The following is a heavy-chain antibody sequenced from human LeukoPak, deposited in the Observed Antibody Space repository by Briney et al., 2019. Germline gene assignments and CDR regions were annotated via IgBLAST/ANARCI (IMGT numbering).Heavy chain of an antibody. CDR2: IYSDNT. Sequence: GGSLRLSCTVSGFTVSSNSMSWVRQAPGKGLEWVSFIYSDNTHYSDSVKGRFTISRDNSKNTLYLQMNSLRAEDTAVYYCARGGGSGWYSFYFDYWGQGTLVTVSS. V-gene: IGHV3-53*01. CDR1: GFTVSSNS. CDR3: ARGGGSGWYSFYFDY. J-gene: IGHJ4*02. D-gene: IGHD6-19*01.